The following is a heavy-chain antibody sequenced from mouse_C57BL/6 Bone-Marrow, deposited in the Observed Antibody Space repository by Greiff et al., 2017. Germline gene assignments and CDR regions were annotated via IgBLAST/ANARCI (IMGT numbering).Heavy chain of an antibody. V-gene: IGHV1-36*01. Sequence: VQLQQSGPVLVKPGPSVKISCKASGFTFTDYYMHWVKQSHGKSLEWIGLVFPYNGGTSYNQKFKGKATLTVDTSSSTAYMELNRLTSEDSAVYYCARGGYYGSSFYWYFDVWGTGATVTVSS. CDR3: ARGGYYGSSFYWYFDV. CDR2: VFPYNGGT. CDR1: GFTFTDYY. D-gene: IGHD1-1*01. J-gene: IGHJ1*03.